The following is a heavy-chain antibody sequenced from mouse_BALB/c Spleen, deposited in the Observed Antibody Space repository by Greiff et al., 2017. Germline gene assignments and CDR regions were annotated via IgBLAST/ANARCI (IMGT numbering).Heavy chain of an antibody. CDR3: ARGGYSSGAMGY. CDR1: GYSFSSYW. Sequence: QVQLQQSGAELMKPGASVKLSCKATGYSFSSYWIEWVKQRPGHGLEWIGVILPGSGSTNYNEKFKGKATFTADTSSNTAYMQLSSLTSEDSAVYYCARGGYSSGAMGYWGQGTSVTVAA. CDR2: ILPGSGST. V-gene: IGHV1-9*01. J-gene: IGHJ4*01. D-gene: IGHD3-1*01.